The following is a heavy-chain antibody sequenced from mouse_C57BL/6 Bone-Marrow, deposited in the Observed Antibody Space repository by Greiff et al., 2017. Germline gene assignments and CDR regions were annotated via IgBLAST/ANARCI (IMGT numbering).Heavy chain of an antibody. CDR1: GYTFTTYW. CDR3: ARHSNYGYAMDY. V-gene: IGHV1-63*01. J-gene: IGHJ4*01. Sequence: QVQLQQSGAELVRPGTSVKMSCKASGYTFTTYWLGWAKQRPGHGLEWIGDIYPGGGYTNYTEKFKGKATLTADKSTNTAYMQFSSLTSEDSTIYNSARHSNYGYAMDYWGQGTSVTVSS. D-gene: IGHD2-5*01. CDR2: IYPGGGYT.